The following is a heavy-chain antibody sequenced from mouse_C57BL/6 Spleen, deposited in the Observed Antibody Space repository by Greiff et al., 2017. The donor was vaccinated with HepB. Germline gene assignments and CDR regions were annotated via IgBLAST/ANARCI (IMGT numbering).Heavy chain of an antibody. CDR1: GYTFIEYT. CDR3: VRHEVRRTGSFAY. V-gene: IGHV1-62-2*01. CDR2: FYPGSGSI. Sequence: QVQLQQSGAELVKPGASVKLSCKATGYTFIEYTINWVKQRSGQGLEWIGWFYPGSGSIKYNEKFKDKATLTAEKFSSTVYNERSRLTSEDSAFYFWVRHEVRRTGSFAYWGQGTMVTVSA. J-gene: IGHJ3*01. D-gene: IGHD4-1*01.